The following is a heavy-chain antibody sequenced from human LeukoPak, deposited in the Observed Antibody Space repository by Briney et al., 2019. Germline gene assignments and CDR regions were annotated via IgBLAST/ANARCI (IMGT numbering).Heavy chain of an antibody. Sequence: GGSLRLSCAASGFTFSSYTMNWVRQAPGKGLEWVSSISSSSSYIYCADSVKGRFTISRDNAKNSLYLQMNSLRAEDTAVYYCAVYCSSTSCFVFDIWGQGTMVTVSS. J-gene: IGHJ3*02. V-gene: IGHV3-21*01. CDR3: AVYCSSTSCFVFDI. CDR2: ISSSSSYI. D-gene: IGHD2-2*01. CDR1: GFTFSSYT.